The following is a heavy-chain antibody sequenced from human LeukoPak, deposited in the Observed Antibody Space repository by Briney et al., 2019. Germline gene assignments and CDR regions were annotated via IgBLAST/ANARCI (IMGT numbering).Heavy chain of an antibody. CDR3: ARGVYDSSGYYFSY. Sequence: PSETLSLTCTVSGGSISSYYWSWIRQPPGKGLEWIGYIYYSGSTNYNPSLKSRVTISVDTSKNQFSLKLSSVTAADTAVYYCARGVYDSSGYYFSYWGQGTLVTVSS. D-gene: IGHD3-22*01. CDR1: GGSISSYY. V-gene: IGHV4-59*01. J-gene: IGHJ4*02. CDR2: IYYSGST.